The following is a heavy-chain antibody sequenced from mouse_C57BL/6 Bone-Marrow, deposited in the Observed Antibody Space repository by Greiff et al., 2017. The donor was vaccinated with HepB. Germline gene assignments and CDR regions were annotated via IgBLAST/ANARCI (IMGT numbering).Heavy chain of an antibody. J-gene: IGHJ2*01. CDR3: TTYDYYGSSWGY. D-gene: IGHD1-1*01. CDR1: GFNIKDDY. V-gene: IGHV14-4*01. CDR2: IDPENGDT. Sequence: VHVKQSGAELVRPGASVKLSCTASGFNIKDDYMHWVKQRPEQGLEWIGWIDPENGDTEYASKFQGKATITADTSSNTAYLQLSSLTSEDTAVYYCTTYDYYGSSWGYWGQGTTLTVSS.